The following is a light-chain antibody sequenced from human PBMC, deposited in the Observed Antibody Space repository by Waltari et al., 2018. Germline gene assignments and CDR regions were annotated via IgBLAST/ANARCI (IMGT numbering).Light chain of an antibody. CDR3: SSYAGSSNWV. CDR1: SSDVGSCNL. CDR2: EGI. V-gene: IGLV2-23*01. J-gene: IGLJ3*02. Sequence: QSALTQPASVSGSPGQSITISCAGTSSDVGSCNLFSWYQHHPGKAPKLIIYEGIKRPSGVSNRFSGSKSGNTASLTISGLQAEDEADYYCSSYAGSSNWVFGGGTKVTVL.